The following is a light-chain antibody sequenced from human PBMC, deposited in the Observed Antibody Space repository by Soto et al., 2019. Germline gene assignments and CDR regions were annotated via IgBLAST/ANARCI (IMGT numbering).Light chain of an antibody. Sequence: EIVLTQSPGTLLFSPGERATLSCRAIASVRRSYLAWYQQKPGQAPTLLIYGASSRTTGIPDRFSGSGSGTDFTLTIGRLEPEDFAVYYCQQYGGAPQTFGQGTKV. CDR3: QQYGGAPQT. CDR1: ASVRRSY. CDR2: GAS. J-gene: IGKJ1*01. V-gene: IGKV3-20*01.